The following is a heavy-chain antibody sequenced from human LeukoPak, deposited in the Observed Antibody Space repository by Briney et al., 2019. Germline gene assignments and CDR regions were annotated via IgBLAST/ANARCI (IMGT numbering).Heavy chain of an antibody. Sequence: ASVKVSCKASGYTFTSYFMHWVRQAPGQGLEWMGIINPSGGTTSYSQKLQGRVTMTTDTSTSTAYMELRSLRSDDTAVYYCARDTYYDFWSGLRGFDPWGQGTLVTVSS. D-gene: IGHD3-3*01. CDR3: ARDTYYDFWSGLRGFDP. CDR1: GYTFTSYF. CDR2: INPSGGTT. V-gene: IGHV1-46*01. J-gene: IGHJ5*02.